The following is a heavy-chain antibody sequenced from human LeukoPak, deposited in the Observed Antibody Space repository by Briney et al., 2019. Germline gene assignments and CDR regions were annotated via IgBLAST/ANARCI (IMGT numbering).Heavy chain of an antibody. CDR1: GGTCSSYA. Sequence: SVKVSCKASGGTCSSYAISWVRQAPGQGLEWMGGIIPIFGTANYAQKFQGRVTITADESTSTAYMELSSLRSGDTAVYYCASGPYGSGSYLYYYYGMDVWGKGTTVTVSS. J-gene: IGHJ6*04. CDR2: IIPIFGTA. CDR3: ASGPYGSGSYLYYYYGMDV. V-gene: IGHV1-69*01. D-gene: IGHD3-10*01.